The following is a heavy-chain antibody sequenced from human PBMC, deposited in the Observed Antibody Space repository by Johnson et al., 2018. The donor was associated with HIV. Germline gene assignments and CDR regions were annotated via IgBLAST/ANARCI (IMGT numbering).Heavy chain of an antibody. CDR3: AKGGYSYGNAFDI. CDR2: ISWNSGSI. Sequence: EVQLVESGGGLVQPGRSLRLSCAASGFTFDDYAMHWVRQAPGKGLEWVSGISWNSGSIGYADSVKGRFTISRDNSKNTLYLQMNSLRAEDTAVYYCAKGGYSYGNAFDIWGQGTMVTVSS. D-gene: IGHD5-18*01. V-gene: IGHV3-9*01. CDR1: GFTFDDYA. J-gene: IGHJ3*02.